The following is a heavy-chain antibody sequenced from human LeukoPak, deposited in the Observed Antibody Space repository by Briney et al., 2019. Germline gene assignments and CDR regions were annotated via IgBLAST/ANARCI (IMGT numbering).Heavy chain of an antibody. Sequence: GGSLRLSCAAPGFTFSSYAMSWVRQAPGKGLEWVSAISGSGGSTYYADSVKGRFTISRDNSKNTLYLQMNSLRAEDTAVYYCAKGDYYYYGMDVWGQGTTVTVSS. J-gene: IGHJ6*02. CDR3: AKGDYYYYGMDV. CDR1: GFTFSSYA. CDR2: ISGSGGST. V-gene: IGHV3-23*01.